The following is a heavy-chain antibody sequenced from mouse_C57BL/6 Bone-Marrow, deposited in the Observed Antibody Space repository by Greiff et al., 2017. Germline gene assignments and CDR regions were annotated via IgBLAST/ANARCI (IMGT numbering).Heavy chain of an antibody. D-gene: IGHD1-1*01. CDR1: GYTFTDYY. V-gene: IGHV1-26*01. Sequence: VQLQQSGPELVKPGASVKISCKASGYTFTDYYMNWVKQSHGKSLEWIGDINPNNGGTSYNQKLKGKATLTVDKSSSTAYMELRSLTSEDSAVYYGASDYDGSSWYFDYWGQGTILTVSS. J-gene: IGHJ2*01. CDR3: ASDYDGSSWYFDY. CDR2: INPNNGGT.